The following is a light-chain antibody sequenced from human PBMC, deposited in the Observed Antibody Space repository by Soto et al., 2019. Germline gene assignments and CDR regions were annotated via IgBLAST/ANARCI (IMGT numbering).Light chain of an antibody. V-gene: IGKV1-9*01. J-gene: IGKJ1*01. CDR3: QQYNNWPPWT. CDR2: AAS. CDR1: LGVARY. Sequence: IQLTQSPSSLSASMGDRVTITCRASLGVARYLAWYQQKPGTAPKLLIYAASTLQSGVPSRFSGSGSGTDFTLTISSLQPEDSATYYCQQYNNWPPWTFGQGTKVEIK.